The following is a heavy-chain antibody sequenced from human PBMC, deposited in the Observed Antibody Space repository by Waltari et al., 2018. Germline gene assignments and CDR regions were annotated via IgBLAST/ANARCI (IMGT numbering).Heavy chain of an antibody. Sequence: QLQLQESGPGLVKPSETLSLSCNVSGASISAGSYYWGWIRQPPGKGLEWIGNIYYSGRPNYNPPLRGRVTRSVDTSKNQFSLKLKSVTAADTAVYFCSREILHFWESPLPGAGYMDVWGNGTTVTVSS. J-gene: IGHJ6*03. D-gene: IGHD3-3*02. CDR1: GASISAGSYY. CDR3: SREILHFWESPLPGAGYMDV. V-gene: IGHV4-61*01. CDR2: IYYSGRP.